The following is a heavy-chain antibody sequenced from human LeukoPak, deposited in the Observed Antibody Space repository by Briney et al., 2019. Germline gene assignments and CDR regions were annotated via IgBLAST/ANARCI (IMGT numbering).Heavy chain of an antibody. V-gene: IGHV3-23*01. CDR3: AKFLSYGDYEVCPLTGDNWFDP. CDR2: ISGSGGST. Sequence: PGGSLRLSCAASGFTFSSYAMSWVRQAPGKGLEWVSAISGSGGSTYYADSVKGRFTISRDNSKNTLYLQMNSLRAEDTAVYYCAKFLSYGDYEVCPLTGDNWFDPWGQGTLVTVSS. J-gene: IGHJ5*02. D-gene: IGHD4-17*01. CDR1: GFTFSSYA.